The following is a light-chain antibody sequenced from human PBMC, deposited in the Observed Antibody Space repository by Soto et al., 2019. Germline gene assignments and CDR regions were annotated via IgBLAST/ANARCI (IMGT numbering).Light chain of an antibody. J-gene: IGLJ1*01. Sequence: SARRQPGSGCGSPGRAITITNTGSSSDVGSYNLVSWYQQHPRKAPKLLIYKVTKRPSGVSNRFSGSKSGNTASLTISGLQAEDEADYYCCAYPGSSTFYAFRTGTKVTVL. CDR3: CAYPGSSTFYA. V-gene: IGLV2-23*02. CDR1: SSDVGSYNL. CDR2: KVT.